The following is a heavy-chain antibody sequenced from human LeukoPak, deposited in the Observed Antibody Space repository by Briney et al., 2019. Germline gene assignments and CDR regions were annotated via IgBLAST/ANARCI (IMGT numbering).Heavy chain of an antibody. V-gene: IGHV3-15*01. D-gene: IGHD2-2*01. CDR3: TTVVVGKNWFDP. J-gene: IGHJ5*02. CDR1: GFTFSNAW. Sequence: PGGSLRLSCAASGFTFSNAWMSWVRQAPGKGLEWVGRIKSKTDGWTTDYAAPVKGRFTISRDDSKNTLYLQMNSLKTEDTAVYYCTTVVVGKNWFDPWGQGTLVTVSS. CDR2: IKSKTDGWTT.